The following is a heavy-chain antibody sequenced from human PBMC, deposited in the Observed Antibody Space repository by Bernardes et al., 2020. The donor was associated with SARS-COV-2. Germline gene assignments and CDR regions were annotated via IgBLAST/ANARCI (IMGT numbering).Heavy chain of an antibody. CDR3: AKKQLPAVKGAFDI. CDR1: GGSISSYY. D-gene: IGHD2-2*01. V-gene: IGHV4-4*07. CDR2: ISASGST. J-gene: IGHJ3*02. Sequence: SETLSLTCTFSGGSISSYYWSWIRQPAGQGLEWIARISASGSTNYNPSLRSRVTMSIDTSKSQFSLRVTSVTAADTAVYYCAKKQLPAVKGAFDIWGQGKMVNVSS.